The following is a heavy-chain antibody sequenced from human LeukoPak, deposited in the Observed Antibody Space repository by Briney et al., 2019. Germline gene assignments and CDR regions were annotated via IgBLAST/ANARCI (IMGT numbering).Heavy chain of an antibody. CDR3: ARAPITSPFYFDY. CDR2: INWSGGST. CDR1: GFAFDEHG. V-gene: IGHV3-20*04. D-gene: IGHD2-2*01. Sequence: GGSLRLSCIASGFAFDEHGMSWVRQVTGKGLGWVSGINWSGGSTGYADPLRGRFTIARDNAKNSLYLQMDSLRAEDTALYFCARAPITSPFYFDYWGQGTLVTVSS. J-gene: IGHJ4*02.